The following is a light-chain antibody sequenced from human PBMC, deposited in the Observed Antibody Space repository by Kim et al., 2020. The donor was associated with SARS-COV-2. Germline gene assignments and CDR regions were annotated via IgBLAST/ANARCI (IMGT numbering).Light chain of an antibody. Sequence: APGQTARISGGGENVGSKSGHWYRQQPGQAPVVVMSFDSDRPSGIPERISGRNSGDTATLTISRVEVGDEAEYYCQVWDRDRNQGVFGGGTQLTVL. CDR2: FDS. V-gene: IGLV3-21*04. CDR1: NVGSKS. CDR3: QVWDRDRNQGV. J-gene: IGLJ3*02.